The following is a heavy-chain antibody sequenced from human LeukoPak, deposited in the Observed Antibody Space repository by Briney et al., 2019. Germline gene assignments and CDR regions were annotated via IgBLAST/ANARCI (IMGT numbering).Heavy chain of an antibody. CDR3: AKVRVERWLQFAFDI. D-gene: IGHD5-24*01. CDR1: GFTFSGYA. V-gene: IGHV3-23*01. CDR2: ISGSGGST. Sequence: PGGSLRLSCAASGFTFSGYAMSWVRQAPGKGLEWVSAISGSGGSTYYADSVKGRFTISRDNSKNTLYLQMNSLRAEDTAVYYCAKVRVERWLQFAFDIWGQGTMVTVSS. J-gene: IGHJ3*02.